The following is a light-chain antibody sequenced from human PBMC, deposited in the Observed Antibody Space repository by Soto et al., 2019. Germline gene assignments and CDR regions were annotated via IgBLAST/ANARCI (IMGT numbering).Light chain of an antibody. CDR2: GNN. CDR3: ATWDDSLHGVV. J-gene: IGLJ2*01. V-gene: IGLV1-44*01. Sequence: QAVVTQPPSASGTPGQRVTISCSGSSSNIGSNTVTWYQQLPGMAPKLLIYGNNQWASGVPGRFSGSKSGTSASLAITGLQSEDEANYYCATWDDSLHGVVFGGGTKLTVL. CDR1: SSNIGSNT.